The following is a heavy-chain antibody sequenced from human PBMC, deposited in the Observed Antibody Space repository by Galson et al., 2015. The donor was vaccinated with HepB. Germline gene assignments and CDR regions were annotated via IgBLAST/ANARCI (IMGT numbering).Heavy chain of an antibody. V-gene: IGHV6-1*01. CDR2: TYCRTRSRWYY. CDR1: GDSVSSNYAA. J-gene: IGHJ5*02. CDR3: AKEDDRGWFNP. D-gene: IGHD1-1*01. Sequence: CAISGDSVSSNYAAWNWIRHSPSRGLEWLGRTYCRTRSRWYYDYAVSLKGRITISPDTSKNQFSLHLKSVISEDTAVYYCAKEDDRGWFNPWGQGTLVTVSS.